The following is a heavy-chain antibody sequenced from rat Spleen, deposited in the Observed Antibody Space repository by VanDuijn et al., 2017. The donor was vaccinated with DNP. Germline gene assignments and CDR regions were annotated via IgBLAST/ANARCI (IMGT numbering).Heavy chain of an antibody. CDR3: TTTNNWFAY. Sequence: EVQLVESGGGLVQPGRSLKLSCAASGITFRDYYMAWVRQAPTRGLEWVASLSFDGTTSYYRDSVKGRFTISRDNAATTLYLHMDSLTSEDTATYYCTTTNNWFAYWGQGTLVTVSS. J-gene: IGHJ3*01. CDR2: LSFDGTTS. V-gene: IGHV5-20*01. CDR1: GITFRDYY.